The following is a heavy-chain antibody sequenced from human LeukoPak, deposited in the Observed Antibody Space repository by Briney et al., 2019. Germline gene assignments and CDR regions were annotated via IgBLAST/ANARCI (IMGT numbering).Heavy chain of an antibody. Sequence: PGGSLRLSCAASGFTFSSYAMSWVRQAPGKGLEWVSAISGSGGSTYYADSVKGRFTISRDNSKNTLYLQMNSLRAEDTAVYYCAKDPSSGWFQYYFDYWGQGTLVTVSS. J-gene: IGHJ4*02. D-gene: IGHD6-19*01. CDR2: ISGSGGST. V-gene: IGHV3-23*01. CDR3: AKDPSSGWFQYYFDY. CDR1: GFTFSSYA.